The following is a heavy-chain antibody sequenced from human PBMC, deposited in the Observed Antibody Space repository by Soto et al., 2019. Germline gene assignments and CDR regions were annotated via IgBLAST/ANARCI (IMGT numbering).Heavy chain of an antibody. Sequence: QVQLQESGPGLVKPSEILSLTCTVSGGFIISDYWIWIRQPPGQGLEWIGYIYYSGSTNYNPSLRSGVTISLDTSKKQFSMKLSSVTAADPAVYYCARDILTWRMGMDVWGQGTTVTVSS. CDR2: IYYSGST. D-gene: IGHD3-9*01. J-gene: IGHJ6*02. V-gene: IGHV4-59*01. CDR3: ARDILTWRMGMDV. CDR1: GGFIISDY.